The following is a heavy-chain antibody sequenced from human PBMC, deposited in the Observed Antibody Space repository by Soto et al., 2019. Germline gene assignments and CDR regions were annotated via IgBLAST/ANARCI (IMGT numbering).Heavy chain of an antibody. CDR2: IDRDGSGK. CDR1: GFTFSGHR. V-gene: IGHV3-7*01. D-gene: IGHD4-17*01. Sequence: GGSLRLSCAASGFTFSGHRMTWVRQAPGKGMEWVANIDRDGSGKYYVDSVRGRFTISRDNAENSLYLQMSSLRDEDTALYFCARMTVAQNEYLDYWGQGARVTVSS. CDR3: ARMTVAQNEYLDY. J-gene: IGHJ4*02.